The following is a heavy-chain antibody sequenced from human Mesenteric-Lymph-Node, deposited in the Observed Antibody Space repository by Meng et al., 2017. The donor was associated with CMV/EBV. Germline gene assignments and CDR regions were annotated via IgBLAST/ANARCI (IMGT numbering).Heavy chain of an antibody. CDR3: ARGSYGGAPQNDY. Sequence: ASGYTFIAYYMHRVRQAPGQGLEWMGWINPKSGGTSYAKKFQGRVTMTRDTSMTTAHMELSRLTLDDTAVYYCARGSYGGAPQNDYWGQGTLVTVSS. CDR1: GYTFIAYY. D-gene: IGHD2-21*01. V-gene: IGHV1-2*02. J-gene: IGHJ4*02. CDR2: INPKSGGT.